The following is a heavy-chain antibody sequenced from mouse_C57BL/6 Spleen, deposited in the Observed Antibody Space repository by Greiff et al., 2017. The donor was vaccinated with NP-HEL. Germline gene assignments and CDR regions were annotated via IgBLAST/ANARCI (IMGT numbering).Heavy chain of an antibody. Sequence: EVQLQQSGPGLVKPSQSLSLTCSVTGYSITSGYYWNWIRQFPGNKLEWMGYISYDGSNNYNPSLKNRISITRDTSKNQFFLKLNSVTTEDTATYYCARDRNYYGSSYGYFDVWGTGTTVTVSS. J-gene: IGHJ1*03. V-gene: IGHV3-6*01. CDR2: ISYDGSN. D-gene: IGHD1-1*01. CDR1: GYSITSGYY. CDR3: ARDRNYYGSSYGYFDV.